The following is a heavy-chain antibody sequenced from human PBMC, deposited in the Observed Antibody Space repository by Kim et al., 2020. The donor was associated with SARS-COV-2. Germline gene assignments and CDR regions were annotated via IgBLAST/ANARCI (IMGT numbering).Heavy chain of an antibody. D-gene: IGHD3-9*01. J-gene: IGHJ3*02. V-gene: IGHV2-5*02. CDR2: IYWDDDK. CDR3: AHRQWSYDILTGGSRSDAFDI. CDR1: GFSLSTSGVG. Sequence: SGPTLVKPTQTLTLTCTFSGFSLSTSGVGVGWIRQPPGKALEWLALIYWDDDKRYSPSLKSRLTITKDTSKNQVVLTMTNMDPVDTATYYCAHRQWSYDILTGGSRSDAFDIWGQGTMVTVSS.